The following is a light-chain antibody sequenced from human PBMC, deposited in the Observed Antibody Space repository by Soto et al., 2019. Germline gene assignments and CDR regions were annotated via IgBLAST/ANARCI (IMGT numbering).Light chain of an antibody. J-gene: IGLJ3*02. Sequence: NFMLTQPHSVSESPGKTVTISCTGSGGSIASNYVQWYQQRPGSAPTIVIYEDKRRPSGVPDRFSGSSDSSSNSASLTISGLKTEDEADYYCQSYDTNFVRVFGGGTKLTVL. V-gene: IGLV6-57*02. CDR1: GGSIASNY. CDR3: QSYDTNFVRV. CDR2: EDK.